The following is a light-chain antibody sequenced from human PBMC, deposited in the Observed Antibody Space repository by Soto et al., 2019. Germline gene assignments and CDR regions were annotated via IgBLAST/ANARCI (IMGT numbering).Light chain of an antibody. CDR2: KAS. V-gene: IGKV1-5*03. CDR3: QHYNSYSIT. Sequence: DIQMTQSPSTLSGSVGDRVTITCRASQTISSWLAWYQQKPGKAPKLPIYKASTLKSGVPSRFSGSGSGTEFTLTISSLQPDDFATYYCQHYNSYSITFGQGTRLEIK. CDR1: QTISSW. J-gene: IGKJ5*01.